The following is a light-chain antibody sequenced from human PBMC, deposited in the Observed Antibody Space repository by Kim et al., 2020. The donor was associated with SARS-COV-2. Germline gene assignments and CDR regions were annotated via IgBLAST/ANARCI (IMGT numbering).Light chain of an antibody. Sequence: PGKTARITCGGNNSGSKSVHWYQQKPGQAPVLVIYYDSDRPSGIPERFSGSNSGNTATLTISRVEAGDEADYYCQVWDSSSDPHWVFGGGTQLTVL. CDR2: YDS. V-gene: IGLV3-21*04. CDR1: NSGSKS. J-gene: IGLJ3*02. CDR3: QVWDSSSDPHWV.